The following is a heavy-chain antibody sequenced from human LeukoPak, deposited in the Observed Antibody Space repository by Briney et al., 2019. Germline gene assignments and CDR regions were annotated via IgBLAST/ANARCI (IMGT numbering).Heavy chain of an antibody. CDR2: ISWDGGST. Sequence: GGSLRLSCAASGFTFDDYAMHWVRQAPGKGLEWVSLISWDGGSTYYADSVKGRFTISRDNAKNSLYLQMNSLRAEDTALYYCAKALGYCSGGSCYPYYYYYMDVWGKGTTVTISS. J-gene: IGHJ6*03. V-gene: IGHV3-43D*03. D-gene: IGHD2-15*01. CDR3: AKALGYCSGGSCYPYYYYYMDV. CDR1: GFTFDDYA.